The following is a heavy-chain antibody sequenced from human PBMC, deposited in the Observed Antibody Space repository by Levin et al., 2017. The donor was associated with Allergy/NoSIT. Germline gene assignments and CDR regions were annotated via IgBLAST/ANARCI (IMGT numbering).Heavy chain of an antibody. D-gene: IGHD6-19*01. CDR3: AKGGGWLNFDY. Sequence: SLKISCAASGFTFDDYAMHWVRQAPGKGLEWVSGISWNSGSIGYADSVKGRFTISRDNAKNSLYLQMNSLRAEDTALYYCAKGGGWLNFDYWGQGTLVTVSS. V-gene: IGHV3-9*01. J-gene: IGHJ4*02. CDR2: ISWNSGSI. CDR1: GFTFDDYA.